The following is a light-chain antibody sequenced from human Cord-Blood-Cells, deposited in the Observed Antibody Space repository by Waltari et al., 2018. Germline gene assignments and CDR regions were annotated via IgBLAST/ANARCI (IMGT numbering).Light chain of an antibody. CDR1: QSISSY. J-gene: IGKJ1*01. Sequence: DIQMTQSPYSLPASVGDRVTITCWASQSISSYLNWYQQKPGKDPKLLIYAASSLQSGVQSRFSGSGSGTDFTLTISSLQPEDFATYDCQQSYSTPWTFGQGTKVEIK. V-gene: IGKV1-39*01. CDR3: QQSYSTPWT. CDR2: AAS.